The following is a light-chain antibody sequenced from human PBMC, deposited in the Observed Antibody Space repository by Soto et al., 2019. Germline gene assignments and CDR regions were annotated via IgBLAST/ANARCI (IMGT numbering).Light chain of an antibody. V-gene: IGLV2-11*01. CDR2: DVN. CDR1: SSDVCADAF. Sequence: QSALTQPRSVSGSPGQSVTVSCTGTSSDVCADAFVSWYQQHPGKAPKLVIFDVNKRPSGVHGRVSSSRSGNTASLSISGVRSEDEADYYCCPFPDNYTHYVFGTGSELTAL. J-gene: IGLJ1*01. CDR3: CPFPDNYTHYV.